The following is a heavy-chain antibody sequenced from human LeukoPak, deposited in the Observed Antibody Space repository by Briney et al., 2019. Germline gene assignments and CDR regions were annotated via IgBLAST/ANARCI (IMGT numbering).Heavy chain of an antibody. Sequence: PGGSLRLSCVASGFTFSSHGMNWVRQPPGKGLEWIGNIFYSGSTYYGPSLKSRLTISLDTSRNQFSLKLNSVTAADTAVYYCAKSNGYGLIDIWGQGTMVTVSS. CDR3: AKSNGYGLIDI. J-gene: IGHJ3*02. D-gene: IGHD3-10*01. CDR2: IFYSGST. V-gene: IGHV4-59*11. CDR1: GFTFSSHG.